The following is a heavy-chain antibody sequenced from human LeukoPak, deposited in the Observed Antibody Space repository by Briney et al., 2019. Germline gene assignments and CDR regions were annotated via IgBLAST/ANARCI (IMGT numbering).Heavy chain of an antibody. V-gene: IGHV4-34*01. CDR3: ARGMGYTSGWYRYFDY. D-gene: IGHD6-19*01. Sequence: SETLSLTCAVYGGSFSGYFWSWIRQSPGKGLEWIGEINESGSINYNPSLKSLVTISLDTSKNQFYLKLSSVTAADTAVYYCARGMGYTSGWYRYFDYWGQGTLVTVSS. CDR1: GGSFSGYF. CDR2: INESGSI. J-gene: IGHJ4*02.